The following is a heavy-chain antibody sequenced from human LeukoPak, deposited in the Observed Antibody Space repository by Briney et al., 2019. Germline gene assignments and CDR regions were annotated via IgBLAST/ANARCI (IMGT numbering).Heavy chain of an antibody. J-gene: IGHJ4*02. CDR2: IYIGGST. CDR1: GFTFSNAW. V-gene: IGHV3-66*01. Sequence: PGGSLRLSCAASGFTFSNAWMSWVRQAPGKGLEWVSVIYIGGSTYYADSVKGRFTISRDNSKNTLYLQINSLRAEDTAVYYCAREKFIAAAGTYFRYFDYWGQGTLVTVSS. D-gene: IGHD6-13*01. CDR3: AREKFIAAAGTYFRYFDY.